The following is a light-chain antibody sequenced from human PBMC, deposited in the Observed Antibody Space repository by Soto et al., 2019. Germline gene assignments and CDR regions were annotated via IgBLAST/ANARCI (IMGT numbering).Light chain of an antibody. Sequence: EIVLTQSPGTLSLSPGERATLSCRASQSVMGSYLAWYQQKPGQAPRLLIYGASSRATGLPDSFSGSGSGTDFTLTISRLEPEDSAVYYCQQYGSSPTTFGQGTKLEIK. CDR1: QSVMGSY. V-gene: IGKV3-20*01. CDR2: GAS. J-gene: IGKJ2*01. CDR3: QQYGSSPTT.